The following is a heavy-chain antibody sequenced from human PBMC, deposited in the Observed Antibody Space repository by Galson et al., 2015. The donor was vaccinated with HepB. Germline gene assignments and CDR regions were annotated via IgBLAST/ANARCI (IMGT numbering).Heavy chain of an antibody. V-gene: IGHV3-33*01. CDR3: ARDRGYCSSTSCSSYYYGKDV. D-gene: IGHD2-2*01. Sequence: SLRLSCAASGFTFSSYGMHWVRQAPGKGLEWVAVIWYDGSNKYYADSVKGRFTISRDNSKNTLYLQMNSLRAEDTAVYYRARDRGYCSSTSCSSYYYGKDVWGQGTTVTVSS. CDR2: IWYDGSNK. CDR1: GFTFSSYG. J-gene: IGHJ6*02.